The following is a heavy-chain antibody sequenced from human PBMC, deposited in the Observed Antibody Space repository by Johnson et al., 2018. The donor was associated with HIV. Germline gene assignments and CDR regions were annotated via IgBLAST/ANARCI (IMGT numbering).Heavy chain of an antibody. Sequence: VQLVESGGGLVQPGGSLRLSCAASRFTFSSNDMHWVRQATGKGLEWVSTIGPGGDTYYPGSVKGRFTISREHAKNSLYLQMNSLRAEDTALYYCARYNGVDSSSSGQTDIWGQGTMVTVSS. CDR2: IGPGGDT. J-gene: IGHJ3*02. CDR3: ARYNGVDSSSSGQTDI. V-gene: IGHV3-13*01. CDR1: RFTFSSND. D-gene: IGHD2-8*01.